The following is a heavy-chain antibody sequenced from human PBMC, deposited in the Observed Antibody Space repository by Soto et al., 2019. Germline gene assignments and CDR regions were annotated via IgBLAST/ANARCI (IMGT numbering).Heavy chain of an antibody. CDR3: ARDPSYYGMAV. V-gene: IGHV1-3*05. Sequence: QVQLVQSVAEEKKPGASVKVSCKASGYTFTSYAMHWVRQAPGQRLEWMGWINAGNGNTKYSQKFQGRVTITRDTSASTAYMELSSLRSEDPAVYYCARDPSYYGMAVLGQGATFTVSS. CDR1: GYTFTSYA. J-gene: IGHJ6*02. CDR2: INAGNGNT.